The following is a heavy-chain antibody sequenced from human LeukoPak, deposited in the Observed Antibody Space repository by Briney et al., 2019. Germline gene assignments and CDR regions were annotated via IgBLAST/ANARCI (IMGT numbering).Heavy chain of an antibody. D-gene: IGHD1-26*01. J-gene: IGHJ4*02. CDR2: ISSSSSYI. Sequence: GGSLRLSCAASGFTFSSYSMNWVRQAPGKGLEWVSSISSSSSYIYYADSVKGRFTISRDNAKNSLYLQMNSLRAEDTAVYYCAKGYSGSYYGRYYFDYWGQGTLVTVSS. CDR3: AKGYSGSYYGRYYFDY. CDR1: GFTFSSYS. V-gene: IGHV3-21*04.